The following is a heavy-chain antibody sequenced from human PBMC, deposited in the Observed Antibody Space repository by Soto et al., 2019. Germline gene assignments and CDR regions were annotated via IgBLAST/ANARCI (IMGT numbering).Heavy chain of an antibody. CDR3: ARVWGGAFDI. J-gene: IGHJ3*02. D-gene: IGHD3-10*01. CDR1: GGSISSYY. Sequence: PSETLSLTCTGSGGSISSYYWSWIRQPPGKGLEWIGYIYYSGSTNYNPSLKSRVTISVDTSKNQFSLKLSSVTAADTAVYYCARVWGGAFDIWGQGTMVTVS. V-gene: IGHV4-59*01. CDR2: IYYSGST.